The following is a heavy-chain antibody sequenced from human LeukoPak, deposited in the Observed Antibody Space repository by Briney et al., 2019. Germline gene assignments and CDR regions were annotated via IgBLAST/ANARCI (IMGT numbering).Heavy chain of an antibody. D-gene: IGHD6-19*01. CDR3: ARDDSRGWYHFDY. V-gene: IGHV3-48*01. CDR1: GFTFSSYS. CDR2: ISSSSSTI. Sequence: PGGSLRLSCAASGFTFSSYSMNWVRQAPGKGLEWVSYISSSSSTIYYADSVKGRFTISRDNAKNSLYLQMNSLRAEDTAVYYCARDDSRGWYHFDYWGQGTLVTVSS. J-gene: IGHJ4*02.